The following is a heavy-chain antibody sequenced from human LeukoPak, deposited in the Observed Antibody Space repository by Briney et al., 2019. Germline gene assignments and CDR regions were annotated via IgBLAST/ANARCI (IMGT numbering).Heavy chain of an antibody. D-gene: IGHD5-12*01. CDR3: AKGSRGYSNYYFDS. CDR2: ISGSGAST. Sequence: GGSLRLSCAASGFTFSSSAMSWVRQAPGKGLEWVSSISGSGASTYYADSVRGRFTISRDNSGSTLYVQMNSLKVEDTAVYYCAKGSRGYSNYYFDSWGQGALVTVSS. J-gene: IGHJ4*02. CDR1: GFTFSSSA. V-gene: IGHV3-23*01.